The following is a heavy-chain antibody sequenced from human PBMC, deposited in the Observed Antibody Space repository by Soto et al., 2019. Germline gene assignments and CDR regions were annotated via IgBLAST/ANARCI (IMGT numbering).Heavy chain of an antibody. V-gene: IGHV3-33*01. J-gene: IGHJ1*01. CDR1: GFTFSSYG. CDR2: IWYDGSNK. D-gene: IGHD2-15*01. Sequence: QVHLVESGGGVVQPGRSLRLSCAASGFTFSSYGMHWVRQAPGKGLEWVAFIWYDGSNKYYADSVKGRFTISRDNSKNTLYLQLNSLRAEDTAVYYCARDQSPGVVSSEYFQHWGQGTLVTVSS. CDR3: ARDQSPGVVSSEYFQH.